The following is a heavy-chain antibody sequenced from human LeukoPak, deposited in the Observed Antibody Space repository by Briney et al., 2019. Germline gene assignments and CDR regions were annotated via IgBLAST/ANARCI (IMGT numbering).Heavy chain of an antibody. D-gene: IGHD3-22*01. CDR3: ASSTGDSSGYYPY. Sequence: SETLSLTCAVYGGSFSGYYWSWIRQPPGKGLEWIGEISHSGSTNYNPSLKSRVTISVDTSKNQFSLKLSSVTAADTAVYYCASSTGDSSGYYPYWGQGTLVTVSS. J-gene: IGHJ4*02. V-gene: IGHV4-34*01. CDR1: GGSFSGYY. CDR2: ISHSGST.